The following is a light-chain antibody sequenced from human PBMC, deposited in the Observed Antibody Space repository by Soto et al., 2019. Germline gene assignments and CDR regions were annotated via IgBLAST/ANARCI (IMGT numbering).Light chain of an antibody. V-gene: IGLV1-44*01. J-gene: IGLJ2*01. Sequence: QSVLTQPPSASGTPGETVTISCSGTSSNLAGYTVNWYHQVPGAAPKVLIYSNNQRPSGVPDRISGSKSGTSAALAISGLQSEDERDYYCAAWDDSLNGVVFGGGTKVTVL. CDR3: AAWDDSLNGVV. CDR1: SSNLAGYT. CDR2: SNN.